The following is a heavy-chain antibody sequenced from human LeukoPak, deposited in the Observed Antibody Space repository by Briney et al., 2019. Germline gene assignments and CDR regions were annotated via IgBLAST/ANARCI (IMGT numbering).Heavy chain of an antibody. CDR1: GGSISSGSYY. CDR2: IYTSGST. D-gene: IGHD3-22*01. CDR3: ARAWYYYDSSGYYQLFDY. V-gene: IGHV4-61*02. J-gene: IGHJ4*02. Sequence: SQTLSLTCTVSGGSISSGSYYWSWIRQPAGKGLEWIGRIYTSGSTNYNPSLKSRVTISVDTSKNQFSLKLSPVTAADTAVYYCARAWYYYDSSGYYQLFDYWGQGTLVTVSS.